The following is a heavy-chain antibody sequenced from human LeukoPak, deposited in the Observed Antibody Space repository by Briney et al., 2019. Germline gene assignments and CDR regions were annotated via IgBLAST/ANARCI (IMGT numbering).Heavy chain of an antibody. CDR1: GGTFSSYA. CDR3: ARDLVRGEAYSFDP. D-gene: IGHD3-10*01. Sequence: GASVKVSCKASGGTFSSYAISWVRQAPGQVLEWMGGIIPIFGTANYAQKFQGRVTITADESTSTAYMELSSLRSEDTAVYYCARDLVRGEAYSFDPWGQGTLVTVSS. J-gene: IGHJ5*02. CDR2: IIPIFGTA. V-gene: IGHV1-69*13.